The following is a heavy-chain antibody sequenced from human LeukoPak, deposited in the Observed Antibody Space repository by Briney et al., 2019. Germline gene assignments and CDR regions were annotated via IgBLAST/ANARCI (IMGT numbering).Heavy chain of an antibody. CDR2: ISGSSGST. CDR1: GFTFSSYA. CDR3: AKDYHRGTMIVVAIFDY. D-gene: IGHD3-22*01. V-gene: IGHV3-23*01. J-gene: IGHJ4*02. Sequence: PGGSLRLSCAASGFTFSSYAMSWVRQAPGKGLEWVSAISGSSGSTYYADSVKGRFTISRDNSKNTLYLQMNSLRAEDTAVYYCAKDYHRGTMIVVAIFDYWGQGTLVTVSS.